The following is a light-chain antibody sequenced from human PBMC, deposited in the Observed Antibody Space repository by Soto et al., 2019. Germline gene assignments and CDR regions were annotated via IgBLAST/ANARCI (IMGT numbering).Light chain of an antibody. J-gene: IGKJ2*01. CDR2: GAS. Sequence: EIVLTQSPGTLSLSPGETVTLSCRASQSVSSSFIAWYQQKPGHSPSLLVFGASTRATDIPDRFSGRGSGTDFTLTISRLEPEDFAVYYCQQYGSSPYTFGQGTKLEIK. CDR3: QQYGSSPYT. CDR1: QSVSSSF. V-gene: IGKV3-20*01.